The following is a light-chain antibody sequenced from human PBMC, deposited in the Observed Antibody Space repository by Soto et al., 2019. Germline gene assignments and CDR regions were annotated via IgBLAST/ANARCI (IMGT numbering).Light chain of an antibody. Sequence: DIVLTQSPATLSLSPGERATLSCRASQSFGRYLAWYQQRPGQAPSLLIYDASNRATGVPARFSGSGSGTEFTLTISSLQSEDFAVYYCQQYNNWPITFGQGTRLEI. V-gene: IGKV3-11*01. CDR2: DAS. CDR1: QSFGRY. CDR3: QQYNNWPIT. J-gene: IGKJ5*01.